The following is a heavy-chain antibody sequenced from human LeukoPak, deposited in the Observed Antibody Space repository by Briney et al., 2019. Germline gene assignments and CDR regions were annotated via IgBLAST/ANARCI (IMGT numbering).Heavy chain of an antibody. CDR3: ARAFDRGVIPPPHFYYYYGMDV. Sequence: GASVKLSCKASGYTVTGYYMLWVRQAPGQGLEWMGWINPNSGGTNYAQKFQGRVTMTRDTSISTAYMELSRLTSDDTAVYYCARAFDRGVIPPPHFYYYYGMDVWGQGTTVTVSS. J-gene: IGHJ6*02. D-gene: IGHD3-10*01. CDR2: INPNSGGT. CDR1: GYTVTGYY. V-gene: IGHV1-2*02.